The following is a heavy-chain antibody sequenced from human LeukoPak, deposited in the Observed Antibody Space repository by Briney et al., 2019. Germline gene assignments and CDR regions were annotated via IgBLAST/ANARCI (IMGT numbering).Heavy chain of an antibody. D-gene: IGHD5-12*01. V-gene: IGHV3-7*01. CDR3: AKDPRGYSGYDSVDY. Sequence: GGSLRLSCAASGFTFSNFWMSWVRQAPGKGLEWVANIKQDGSEKYYVDSVKGRFTISRDNAKNSLYLQMNSLRAEDTAVYYCAKDPRGYSGYDSVDYWGQGTLVTVSS. CDR1: GFTFSNFW. CDR2: IKQDGSEK. J-gene: IGHJ4*02.